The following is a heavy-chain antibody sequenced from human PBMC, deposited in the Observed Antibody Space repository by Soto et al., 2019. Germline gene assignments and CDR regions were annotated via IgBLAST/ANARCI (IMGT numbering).Heavy chain of an antibody. CDR1: GGTFSSYA. CDR3: ARGGGYSYGYGNDY. J-gene: IGHJ4*02. Sequence: ASVKVSCKASGGTFSSYAISWVRQAPGQGLEWMGGIIPIFGTANYAQKFRGRVTITADESTSTAYMELSSLRSEDTAVYYCARGGGYSYGYGNDYWGQGTLVTVSS. D-gene: IGHD5-18*01. V-gene: IGHV1-69*13. CDR2: IIPIFGTA.